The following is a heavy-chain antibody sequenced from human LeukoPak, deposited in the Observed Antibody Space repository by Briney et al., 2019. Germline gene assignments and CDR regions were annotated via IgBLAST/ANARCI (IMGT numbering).Heavy chain of an antibody. CDR3: APQQTYSPYNWFDP. CDR1: GFTFSSYW. D-gene: IGHD5-12*01. J-gene: IGHJ5*02. V-gene: IGHV3-74*03. Sequence: GSLRLSCAASGFTFSSYWMHWARQAPGKGLVWVSRIHPDGSITTYADSVKGRFTISRDNAKNTLYLQMNSLRAEDTAVYYCAPQQTYSPYNWFDPWGQGTLVTVSS. CDR2: IHPDGSIT.